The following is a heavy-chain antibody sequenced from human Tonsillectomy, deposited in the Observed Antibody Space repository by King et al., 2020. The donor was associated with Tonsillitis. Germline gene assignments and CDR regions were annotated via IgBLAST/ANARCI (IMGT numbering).Heavy chain of an antibody. Sequence: VQLVESGAEVKKPGESLKISCKGSGYSFISYWIGGVRQMPGKGLEWMGIIYPGDSDSRYSPAFQGQGTLSIDKSIRTAYLQWSSLKASDTAMSYCARYDDYVWGSYLSRNYFDYWGQGTLVTVSS. CDR2: IYPGDSDS. D-gene: IGHD3-16*02. CDR1: GYSFISYW. V-gene: IGHV5-51*01. CDR3: ARYDDYVWGSYLSRNYFDY. J-gene: IGHJ4*02.